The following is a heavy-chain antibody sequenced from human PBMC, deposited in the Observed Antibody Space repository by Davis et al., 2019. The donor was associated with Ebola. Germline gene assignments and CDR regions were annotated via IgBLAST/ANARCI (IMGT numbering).Heavy chain of an antibody. CDR3: ARVRGKGYCSSTSCYTHIYYYYYMDV. CDR2: IIPIFGTA. D-gene: IGHD2-2*02. V-gene: IGHV1-69*13. Sequence: SVKVSCKASGGTFSSYAISWVRQAPGQGLEWMGGIIPIFGTANYAQKFQGRVTITADESTSTAYMELSSLRSEDTAVYYCARVRGKGYCSSTSCYTHIYYYYYMDVWGKGTTVTVSS. J-gene: IGHJ6*03. CDR1: GGTFSSYA.